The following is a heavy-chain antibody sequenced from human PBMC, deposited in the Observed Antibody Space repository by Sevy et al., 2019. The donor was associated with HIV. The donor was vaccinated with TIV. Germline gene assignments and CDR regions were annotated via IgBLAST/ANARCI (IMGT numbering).Heavy chain of an antibody. CDR3: AREGCTKPHDY. Sequence: GGSLRLSCAASGFTFSKYSMSWVRQPPGKGLEWVSTLSFGCGEINYADSVKSRFTISRENSKSSVYLQMNNMRPEDTAVYYCAREGCTKPHDYWGQGTLVTVSS. V-gene: IGHV3-23*01. D-gene: IGHD2-8*01. CDR2: LSFGCGEI. J-gene: IGHJ4*02. CDR1: GFTFSKYS.